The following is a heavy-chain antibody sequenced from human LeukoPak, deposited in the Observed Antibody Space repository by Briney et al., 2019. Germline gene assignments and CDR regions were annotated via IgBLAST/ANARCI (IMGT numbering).Heavy chain of an antibody. V-gene: IGHV3-30*02. D-gene: IGHD2-2*01. Sequence: PGGSLRLSCAASGFTFRNYAMHWVRQAPGKGLEGVAFIRYDGSKIFYADSVKGRFNISRDNSKNTLYLQMSSLRPEDTAVYYCAKDYQLPYGGFDQWGQGALVTVX. J-gene: IGHJ4*02. CDR1: GFTFRNYA. CDR2: IRYDGSKI. CDR3: AKDYQLPYGGFDQ.